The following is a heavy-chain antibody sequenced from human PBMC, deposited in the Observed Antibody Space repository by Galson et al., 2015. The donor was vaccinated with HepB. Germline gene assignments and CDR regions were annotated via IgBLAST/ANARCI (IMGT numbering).Heavy chain of an antibody. J-gene: IGHJ4*02. CDR2: IKSKTDGGTT. Sequence: SLRLSCAASGFTFSNAWMSWVRQAPGKGLEWVGRIKSKTDGGTTDYAAPVKGRFTISRDDSKNTLYLQMNSLKTEDTAVYYCTTHPEGRFLEWLGAGIDYWGQGTLVTVSS. CDR3: TTHPEGRFLEWLGAGIDY. CDR1: GFTFSNAW. D-gene: IGHD3-3*01. V-gene: IGHV3-15*01.